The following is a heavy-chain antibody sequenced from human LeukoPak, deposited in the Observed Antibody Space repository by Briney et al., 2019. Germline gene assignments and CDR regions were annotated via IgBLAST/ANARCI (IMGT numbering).Heavy chain of an antibody. CDR3: AQLWSGYP. J-gene: IGHJ5*02. Sequence: GASVKVSCKASGGTFSSYAISWVRQAPGQGLEWMGGIIPIFGTANYAQKFQGRVTMTEDTSTDTAYMELSSLRSEDTAVYYCAQLWSGYPWGQGILVTVSS. V-gene: IGHV1-69*06. CDR1: GGTFSSYA. D-gene: IGHD3-3*01. CDR2: IIPIFGTA.